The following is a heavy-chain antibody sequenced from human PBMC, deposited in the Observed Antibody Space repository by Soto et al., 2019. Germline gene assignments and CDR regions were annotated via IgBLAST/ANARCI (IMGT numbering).Heavy chain of an antibody. CDR2: IDTDGSST. D-gene: IGHD5-18*01. J-gene: IGHJ6*02. Sequence: PGGSLRLSCAASGFTFSSYWMHWVRQVPGKGLVWVSHIDTDGSSTSYADSVKGRFTISRDNAKNTLYLQMNSLRAEDMAVYYCARDPTRGYSYGYYYYGMDVWGQGTTVTVSS. V-gene: IGHV3-74*01. CDR3: ARDPTRGYSYGYYYYGMDV. CDR1: GFTFSSYW.